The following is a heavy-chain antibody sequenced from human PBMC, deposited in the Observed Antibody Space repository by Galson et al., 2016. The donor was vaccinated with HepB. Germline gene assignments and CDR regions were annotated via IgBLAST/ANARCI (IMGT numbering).Heavy chain of an antibody. CDR1: GFTVSSTY. J-gene: IGHJ4*02. Sequence: SLRLSCAASGFTVSSTYMTWVRQAPGKGLEWVSGIYSGGNTYYSDSVKGRFTISRDNSKSTLYLQMNSLRVDETAIYYGARDSPIWDWGQGTLVTVSS. CDR2: IYSGGNT. D-gene: IGHD3-9*01. CDR3: ARDSPIWD. V-gene: IGHV3-53*01.